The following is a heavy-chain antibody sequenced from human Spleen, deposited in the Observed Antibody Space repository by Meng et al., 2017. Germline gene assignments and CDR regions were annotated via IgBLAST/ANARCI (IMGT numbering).Heavy chain of an antibody. V-gene: IGHV3-21*01. D-gene: IGHD4-17*01. J-gene: IGHJ4*02. CDR1: GFTFSTYT. CDR2: ISTGSSYI. CDR3: AREWGSTVTTVDY. Sequence: GESLKISCAASGFTFSTYTMSWVRQAPGKGLEWVSSISTGSSYIYYADSVKGRFTIFRDNAKNSLYLQMNSLRAEDTAVYYCAREWGSTVTTVDYWGQGTLVTVSS.